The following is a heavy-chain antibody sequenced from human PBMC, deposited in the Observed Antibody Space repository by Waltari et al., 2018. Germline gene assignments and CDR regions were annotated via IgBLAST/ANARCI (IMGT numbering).Heavy chain of an antibody. J-gene: IGHJ6*02. CDR2: IYHSGST. CDR1: GYSISSGYY. V-gene: IGHV4-38-2*01. Sequence: QVQLQESGPGLVKPSETLSLTCAVSGYSISSGYYWGWIRQPPGKGLEWIGSIYHSGSTYYNRALKSRVTISVYTSKNQFSLKLSSLTAADTAVYYCARHRTDYYDSSGYYYRYYYYYGMDVWGQGTTVTVSS. D-gene: IGHD3-22*01. CDR3: ARHRTDYYDSSGYYYRYYYYYGMDV.